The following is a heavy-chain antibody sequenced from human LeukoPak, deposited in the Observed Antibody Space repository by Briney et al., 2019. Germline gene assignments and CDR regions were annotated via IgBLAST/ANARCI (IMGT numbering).Heavy chain of an antibody. V-gene: IGHV3-23*01. D-gene: IGHD6-13*01. CDR1: GFTFSIYG. Sequence: GGSLRLSCVVSGFTFSIYGMSWVRQAPGKGLEWVSLISGGGENTYYADSVKGRFTISRDISKDTLYLQMNSLRAEDTAVYYCAKHIAGCYAGGSWGQGTLVTVSS. J-gene: IGHJ5*02. CDR2: ISGGGENT. CDR3: AKHIAGCYAGGS.